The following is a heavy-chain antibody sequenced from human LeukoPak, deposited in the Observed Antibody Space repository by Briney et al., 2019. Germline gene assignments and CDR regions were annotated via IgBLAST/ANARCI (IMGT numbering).Heavy chain of an antibody. J-gene: IGHJ6*04. V-gene: IGHV3-11*04. CDR1: GFTFSDYY. D-gene: IGHD3-10*02. Sequence: PGGSLRLSCAASGFTFSDYYMSWIRQAPGKGLECVSYISSSGNTTYHADSVKGRFTIFRDNAKNSLYLQMSSLRAEDTAVYYCAELGITMIGGVWGKGTTVTISS. CDR3: AELGITMIGGV. CDR2: ISSSGNTT.